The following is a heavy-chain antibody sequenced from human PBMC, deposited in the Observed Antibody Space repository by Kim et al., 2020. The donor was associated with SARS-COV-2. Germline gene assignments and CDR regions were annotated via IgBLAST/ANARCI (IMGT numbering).Heavy chain of an antibody. CDR3: ARVPYDFWSDYWGPYDMDV. V-gene: IGHV3-33*01. D-gene: IGHD3-3*01. CDR2: IWYDGSNK. J-gene: IGHJ6*02. Sequence: GGSLRLSCASSGFAFSSYAMHWVRQAPGKGLEWVALIWYDGSNKYYADSVKGRFTISRDNSKNTLYLQMNSLRAEDTAVYYCARVPYDFWSDYWGPYDMDVWGQGTTVTVSS. CDR1: GFAFSSYA.